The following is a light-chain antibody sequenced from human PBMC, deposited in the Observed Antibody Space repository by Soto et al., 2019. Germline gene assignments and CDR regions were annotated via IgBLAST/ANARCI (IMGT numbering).Light chain of an antibody. CDR2: DVR. J-gene: IGLJ1*01. CDR1: SSAVGGYNR. CDR3: TSYATGSAYV. Sequence: QSALTQPPSVSGSPGQSVTISCTGTSSAVGGYNRVSWYQQPPGKAPKLLIYDVRNRPSGGSTRFSGSKSGNTASLTISGLQAEDEADYYCTSYATGSAYVFGPGTKVTVL. V-gene: IGLV2-18*02.